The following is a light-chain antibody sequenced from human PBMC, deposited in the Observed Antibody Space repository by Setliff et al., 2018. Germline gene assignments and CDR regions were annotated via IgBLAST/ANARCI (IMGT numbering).Light chain of an antibody. V-gene: IGLV2-14*03. J-gene: IGLJ2*01. CDR2: DVT. Sequence: QSALTQPASVSGSPGQSITISCTGTSSDIGVYDYVSWYQQHPGKAPKLIIYDVTKRPSGVSDRFSGSKSGDTASLTVSGLQADDEADYYCCSYGGDFTWVVGGGTK. CDR3: CSYGGDFTWV. CDR1: SSDIGVYDY.